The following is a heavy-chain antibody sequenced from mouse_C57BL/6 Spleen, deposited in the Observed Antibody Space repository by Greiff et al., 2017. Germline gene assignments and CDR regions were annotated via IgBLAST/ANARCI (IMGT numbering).Heavy chain of an antibody. Sequence: QVQLKQSGPGLVAPSPSLSITCTVSGFSLTSYGVRWVRQTPGKGLEWLGEIWGDGSTNYHSAHISRMSISKDNSKSKVFLKLLSQQTADTATYYCAKRLEWWAMDYWGQGTSVTVSS. CDR3: AKRLEWWAMDY. J-gene: IGHJ4*01. V-gene: IGHV2-3*01. D-gene: IGHD1-3*01. CDR2: IWGDGST. CDR1: GFSLTSYG.